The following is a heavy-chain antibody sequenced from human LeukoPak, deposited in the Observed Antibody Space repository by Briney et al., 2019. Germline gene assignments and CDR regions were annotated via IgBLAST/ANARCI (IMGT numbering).Heavy chain of an antibody. V-gene: IGHV3-74*01. D-gene: IGHD6-6*01. CDR1: GFTFSSYW. J-gene: IGHJ4*02. CDR3: ALVRQLVMIDY. Sequence: GGSLRLSCAASGFTFSSYWVHWVRQAPGKGLVWVSRINSDGSSTSYADSVKGRFTISRDNAKNTLYLQMNSLRAEDTAVYYCALVRQLVMIDYWGQGTLVTVSS. CDR2: INSDGSST.